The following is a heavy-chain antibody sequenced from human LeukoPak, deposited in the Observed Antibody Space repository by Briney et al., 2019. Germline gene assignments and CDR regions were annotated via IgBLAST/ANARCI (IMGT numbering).Heavy chain of an antibody. V-gene: IGHV3-48*03. Sequence: GGSLRLSCAASGFTFSSYEMNWVRQAPGKGLEWVSYISSSGSTIYYADSVKDRFTISRDNAKNSLYLQMNSLRAEVTAVYYCAELGITMIGGVWGKGTTVTISS. CDR3: AELGITMIGGV. CDR2: ISSSGSTI. J-gene: IGHJ6*04. CDR1: GFTFSSYE. D-gene: IGHD3-10*02.